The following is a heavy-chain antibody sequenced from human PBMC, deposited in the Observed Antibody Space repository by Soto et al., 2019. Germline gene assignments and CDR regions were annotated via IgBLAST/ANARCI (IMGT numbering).Heavy chain of an antibody. CDR2: IDHSGGT. D-gene: IGHD2-21*01. V-gene: IGHV4-34*01. CDR3: ASCLGVVDGGDVDI. J-gene: IGHJ3*02. Sequence: QVQLQQWGAGLLKPSETLSLTCAVYGGSFSGYYLTWIRQPPGNGLAWIGEIDHSGGTNYNPSLKSRVTISLDTSKHQFSLSLSSVTDADTSVYYCASCLGVVDGGDVDIWGQGKMVTVSS. CDR1: GGSFSGYY.